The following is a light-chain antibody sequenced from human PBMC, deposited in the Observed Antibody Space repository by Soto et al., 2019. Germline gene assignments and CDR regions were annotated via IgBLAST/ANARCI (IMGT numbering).Light chain of an antibody. CDR3: ATWDDSRNGYV. CDR2: DND. V-gene: IGLV1-44*01. J-gene: IGLJ1*01. Sequence: QAVVTQPPSASGTPGQRVTISASGSSSNIGSNTVSWYQQLPGTAPKLLIYDNDERPSGVPDRFSGSKSATSASLAISGLQSEDEGDYYCATWDDSRNGYVFGPGTKLTVL. CDR1: SSNIGSNT.